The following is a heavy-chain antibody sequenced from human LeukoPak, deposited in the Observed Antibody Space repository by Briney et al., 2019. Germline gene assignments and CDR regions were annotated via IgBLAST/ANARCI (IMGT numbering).Heavy chain of an antibody. Sequence: GGSLRLSCEASGFTFSSNAMSWVRQAPGKGLEWVSSISSSSYYIYYADSVKGRFTISRDNAKNSLYLQMNSLRAEDTAVYYCARDKDSSSSLDYWGQGTLVTVSS. V-gene: IGHV3-21*01. CDR3: ARDKDSSSSLDY. CDR2: ISSSSYYI. J-gene: IGHJ4*02. D-gene: IGHD3-22*01. CDR1: GFTFSSNA.